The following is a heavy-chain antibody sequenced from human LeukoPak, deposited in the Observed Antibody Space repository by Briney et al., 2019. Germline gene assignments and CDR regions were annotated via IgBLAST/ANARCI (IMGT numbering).Heavy chain of an antibody. J-gene: IGHJ4*02. CDR1: GGSISSYY. CDR3: ARASGGDGSGSL. Sequence: EPSETLSLTCTVSGGSISSYYWSWIRQPPGKGLEWIGYIYYSGSPDYNPSLKSRVTISVDTSKNQFSLNLSSVTAADTAMYYCARASGGDGSGSLWGQGTLVTVSS. CDR2: IYYSGSP. V-gene: IGHV4-59*01. D-gene: IGHD3-10*01.